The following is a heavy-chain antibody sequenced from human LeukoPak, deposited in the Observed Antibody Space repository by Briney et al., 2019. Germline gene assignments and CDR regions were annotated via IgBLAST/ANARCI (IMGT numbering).Heavy chain of an antibody. J-gene: IGHJ3*02. CDR3: AKVRAARANDAFDI. CDR2: ISYDGSNK. Sequence: GGSLRLSCAASEFTFSSYGMDWVRQAPGKGLEWVAVISYDGSNKYYAESVKGRFTISRDNSKNTLYLQMNSLRAEDTAVYYCAKVRAARANDAFDIWGQGTMVTVSS. V-gene: IGHV3-30*18. CDR1: EFTFSSYG. D-gene: IGHD1-26*01.